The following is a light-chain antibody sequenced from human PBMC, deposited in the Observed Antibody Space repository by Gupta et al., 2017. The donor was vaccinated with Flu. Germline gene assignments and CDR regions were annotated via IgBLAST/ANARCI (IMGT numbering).Light chain of an antibody. V-gene: IGLV2-14*01. CDR2: EVF. J-gene: IGLJ1*01. Sequence: QSALTQPASVSGSPGQSITISCTGTSSDVGGYNFVSWYQQHPGKAPKLLIYEVFNRPSGVSNRFSGSKSGNTASLTISELQAEDEAEYYCSSYTTSGTLVVFGTGTKVTVL. CDR3: SSYTTSGTLVV. CDR1: SSDVGGYNF.